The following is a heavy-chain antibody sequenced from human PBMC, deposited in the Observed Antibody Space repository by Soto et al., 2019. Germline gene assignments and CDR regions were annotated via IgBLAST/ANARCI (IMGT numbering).Heavy chain of an antibody. Sequence: QEQLAESGGGVVQPERSLRLSCVASGFILSSYGMLWVRQAPGKGLEWVAVIWDDGSNQYYADSVKGRFTISRDNSKNTLYLQMNSLRAEDTAVYYCARVRSSSWPYYYYGMDVWGQGTTVTVSS. D-gene: IGHD6-13*01. V-gene: IGHV3-33*01. CDR2: IWDDGSNQ. CDR1: GFILSSYG. CDR3: ARVRSSSWPYYYYGMDV. J-gene: IGHJ6*02.